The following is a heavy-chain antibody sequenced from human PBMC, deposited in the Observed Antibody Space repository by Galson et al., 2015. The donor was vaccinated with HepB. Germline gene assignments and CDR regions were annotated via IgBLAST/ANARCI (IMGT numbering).Heavy chain of an antibody. CDR3: AKDTGHSSSYLDDGFDI. CDR1: GFTFSSYA. D-gene: IGHD6-6*01. Sequence: SLKLSCAASGFTFSSYAMTWVRQAPGKGLEWVSSVSGGGGSTYYADSVKGRFTISRDNSKNTLYLQMSSLRAEDTAIYYCAKDTGHSSSYLDDGFDIWGRGTLVTVSS. CDR2: VSGGGGST. V-gene: IGHV3-23*01. J-gene: IGHJ3*02.